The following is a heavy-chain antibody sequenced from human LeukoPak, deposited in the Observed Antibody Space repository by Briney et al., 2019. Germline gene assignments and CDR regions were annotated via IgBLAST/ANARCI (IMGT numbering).Heavy chain of an antibody. CDR1: GFTLSSYS. CDR3: ARSEHSSSSFDY. CDR2: ISSSSTHI. D-gene: IGHD6-6*01. Sequence: GGSLRLSCAASGFTLSSYSMNWVRQTPGKGLEWVSYISSSSTHIYYADSVKGRFTISRDNARNSLYLQMNSLRAEDTAIYYCARSEHSSSSFDYWGQGTLVTVSS. V-gene: IGHV3-21*01. J-gene: IGHJ4*02.